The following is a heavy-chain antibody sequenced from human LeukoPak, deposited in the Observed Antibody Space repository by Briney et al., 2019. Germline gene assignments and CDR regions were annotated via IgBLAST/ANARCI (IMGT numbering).Heavy chain of an antibody. V-gene: IGHV3-48*01. CDR2: ISSSSSTI. CDR3: AKDLYSGSYWAFDS. J-gene: IGHJ4*02. CDR1: GFTFSSYS. Sequence: PGGSLRLSCAASGFTFSSYSMNWVRQAPGKGLEWVSYISSSSSTIYYADSVKGRFTISRDNSENTLYLQMNSLRPEDTALYYCAKDLYSGSYWAFDSWGQGTLVTVSS. D-gene: IGHD1-26*01.